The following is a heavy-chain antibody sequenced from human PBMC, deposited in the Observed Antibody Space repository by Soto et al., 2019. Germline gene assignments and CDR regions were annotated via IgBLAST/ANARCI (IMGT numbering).Heavy chain of an antibody. J-gene: IGHJ6*03. CDR2: ISAYNGNT. CDR3: ARVLYYDYIWGIKRNYYYYMDV. V-gene: IGHV1-18*01. Sequence: ASVKVSCKASGYTFTRYGISWVRQAPGQGLEWMGWISAYNGNTNYAQKLQGRVTMTRNTSISTAYMELSSLRSEDTAVYYCARVLYYDYIWGIKRNYYYYMDVWGKGTTVTVSS. CDR1: GYTFTRYG. D-gene: IGHD3-16*01.